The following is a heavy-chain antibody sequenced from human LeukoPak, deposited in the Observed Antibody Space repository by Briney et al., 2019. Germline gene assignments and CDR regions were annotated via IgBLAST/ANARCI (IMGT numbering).Heavy chain of an antibody. CDR3: AVKLDAFDI. CDR2: FYHGGST. Sequence: PSETLSLTCTVSGYSISTGYYWDWIRQPPGKGLEWIGTFYHGGSTYYNPSLKSRVTISVDTSKNQFSLNLTSVTAADTAVYYCAVKLDAFDIWGQGTMVTVSS. V-gene: IGHV4-38-2*02. CDR1: GYSISTGYY. J-gene: IGHJ3*02.